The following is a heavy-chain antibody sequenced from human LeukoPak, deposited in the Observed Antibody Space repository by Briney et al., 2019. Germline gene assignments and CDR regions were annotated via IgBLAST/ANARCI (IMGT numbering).Heavy chain of an antibody. CDR1: GFTFNLYG. CDR2: ISPSSTYI. V-gene: IGHV3-21*01. D-gene: IGHD2-2*02. Sequence: GGSLRLSCSASGFTFNLYGMNWVRQAPGKGLGWVSSISPSSTYIYYADSVRGRLTISRDNAKNSLYLQMDSLRAEDTAVYYCARANQMLYPNYYYYLDVWGKGTTVSVSS. J-gene: IGHJ6*03. CDR3: ARANQMLYPNYYYYLDV.